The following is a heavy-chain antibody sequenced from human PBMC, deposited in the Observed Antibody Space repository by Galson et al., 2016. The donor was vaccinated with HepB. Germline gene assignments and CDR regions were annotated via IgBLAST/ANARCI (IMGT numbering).Heavy chain of an antibody. CDR2: IVVGSGDS. CDR1: GFTFTTSA. CDR3: AADYGWEREYAFGM. V-gene: IGHV1-58*01. D-gene: IGHD1-26*01. Sequence: QSGAEVKKPGESLKISCKASGFTFTTSAVQWVRQARGQRLEWIGWIVVGSGDSNYAQNFQERVTITRDMSTSTAYMGLRSLRSEDTAIYYCAADYGWEREYAFGMWSQGTMVTVSS. J-gene: IGHJ3*02.